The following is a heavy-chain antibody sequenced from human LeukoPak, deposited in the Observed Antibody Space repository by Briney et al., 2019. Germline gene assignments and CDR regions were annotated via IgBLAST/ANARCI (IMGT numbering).Heavy chain of an antibody. CDR3: ARQDSSSWYNAY. J-gene: IGHJ4*02. CDR1: GYSFATYW. D-gene: IGHD6-13*01. Sequence: GESLKISCKGSGYSFATYWIAWVRQMPGKGLEWMGIIYPGDSDTRYSPSFQGQVTISADKSISTAYLQWSSLKASDAAIYYCARQDSSSWYNAYWGQGTLVTVSS. V-gene: IGHV5-51*01. CDR2: IYPGDSDT.